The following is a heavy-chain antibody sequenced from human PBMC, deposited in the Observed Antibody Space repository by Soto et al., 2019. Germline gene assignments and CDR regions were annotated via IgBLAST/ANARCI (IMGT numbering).Heavy chain of an antibody. D-gene: IGHD3-16*01. J-gene: IGHJ4*02. CDR2: TYYRSRWYN. V-gene: IGHV6-1*01. Sequence: SQTLSLTCAISGDSVSGNSAAWNWIRQSPSRGLEWLGRTYYRSRWYNDYAVSVKSRITVTPDTSKNQFSLHLNSVTPEDTAVYYCASEFPYYVSRDTYLAYWRQGDVVTGSS. CDR3: ASEFPYYVSRDTYLAY. CDR1: GDSVSGNSAA.